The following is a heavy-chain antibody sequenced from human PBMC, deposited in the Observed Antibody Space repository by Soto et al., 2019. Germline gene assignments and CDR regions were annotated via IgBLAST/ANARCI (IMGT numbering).Heavy chain of an antibody. CDR2: ISYYSGSI. J-gene: IGHJ6*02. CDR3: XXXXXXXXXGMDV. CDR1: GFRFDDYG. V-gene: IGHV3-9*01. Sequence: EVQLVESGGGLVQPGRSLRLSCAASGFRFDDYGMHWVRQXXXXXXEWVSGISYYSGSIGYADSVKGRFTISRDNAKNXXXXXXXXXXXXXXXXXXXXXXXXXXXXGMDVWGQGTTVTVSS.